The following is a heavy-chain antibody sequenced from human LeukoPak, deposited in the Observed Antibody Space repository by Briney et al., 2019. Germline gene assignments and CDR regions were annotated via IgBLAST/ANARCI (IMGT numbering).Heavy chain of an antibody. CDR3: PRPINFACSGGSCYGVPADAFDI. V-gene: IGHV4-39*01. J-gene: IGHJ3*02. Sequence: SETLSLTCTVSGGSISSSSYYWGWIRQPPGKGLEGIGRIYYSGSTCYHPSLKSRVTISVDTSKSQFSLTLSSVTAADTPVYYCPRPINFACSGGSCYGVPADAFDIWGQGTMVTVSS. CDR2: IYYSGST. CDR1: GGSISSSSYY. D-gene: IGHD2-15*01.